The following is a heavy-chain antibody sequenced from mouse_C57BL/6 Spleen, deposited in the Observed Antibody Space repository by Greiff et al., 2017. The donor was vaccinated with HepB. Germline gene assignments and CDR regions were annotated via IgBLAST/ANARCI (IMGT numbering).Heavy chain of an antibody. Sequence: LVESGAELAKPGASVKLSCKASGYTFTSYWMHWVKQRPGQGLEWIGYINPSSGYTKYNQKFKGKATLTADKSSSTAYMQLSSLTYEDSAVYYCARYDYGSTPWFAYWGQGTLVTVSA. D-gene: IGHD1-1*01. CDR3: ARYDYGSTPWFAY. V-gene: IGHV1-7*01. CDR2: INPSSGYT. CDR1: GYTFTSYW. J-gene: IGHJ3*01.